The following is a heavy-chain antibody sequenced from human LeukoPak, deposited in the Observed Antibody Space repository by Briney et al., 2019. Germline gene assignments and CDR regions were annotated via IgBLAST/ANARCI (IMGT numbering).Heavy chain of an antibody. Sequence: GGALRLSCAASGFTFSSYWMSWARQAPGEGLEWVANIKEEGGEKHYVDSVQGGFIISRDNAKNSLYLQMNSLRADDTSVYFCARELYLDYYSGPPPDYWGQGTLVTVSS. D-gene: IGHD3-10*01. CDR1: GFTFSSYW. CDR2: IKEEGGEK. CDR3: ARELYLDYYSGPPPDY. J-gene: IGHJ4*02. V-gene: IGHV3-7*01.